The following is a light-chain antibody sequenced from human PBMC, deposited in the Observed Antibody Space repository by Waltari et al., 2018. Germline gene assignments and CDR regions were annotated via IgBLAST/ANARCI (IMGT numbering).Light chain of an antibody. CDR3: MQATHWPYT. J-gene: IGKJ2*01. Sequence: DAVMTQSPLSLPVTLGQPAAISCRSSQKLGNTYLNWFQQRPGQSPRRLIYKVSNRDSGVPDRFSGSASGTDFTLKISRVEAEDFVSIYYCMQATHWPYTFGQGTKLEI. CDR1: QKLGNTY. V-gene: IGKV2-30*01. CDR2: KVS.